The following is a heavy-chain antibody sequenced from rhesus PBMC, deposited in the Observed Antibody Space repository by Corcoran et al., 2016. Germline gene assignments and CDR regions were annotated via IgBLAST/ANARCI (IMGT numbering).Heavy chain of an antibody. V-gene: IGHV4-106*01. CDR1: GGSIRDSYY. CDR3: AREGIAAAGPNAFDF. J-gene: IGHJ3*01. CDR2: IYGSGCST. D-gene: IGHD6-31*01. Sequence: QVQLQESGPGLVKPSETLSLTCAVSGGSIRDSYYWSWIRQPPGKGLEWIGYIYGSGCSTYHTSSLKSRVTISTDTSKNQFSLKLSSVTAADTAVYYCAREGIAAAGPNAFDFWGQGLRVTVSS.